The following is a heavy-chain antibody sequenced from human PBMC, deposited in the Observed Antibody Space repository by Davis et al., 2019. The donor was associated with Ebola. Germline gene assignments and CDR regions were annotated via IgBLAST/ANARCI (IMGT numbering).Heavy chain of an antibody. CDR3: AKDSSSSSHYYYGMDV. CDR1: GFAFSRYA. Sequence: GGSLRLSCAASGFAFSRYAMNWVRQAPGKGLEWVSFISRSNSYIYYADSVKGRFTISRDNAKNSLYLQMNSLRAEDTALYYCAKDSSSSSHYYYGMDVWGQGTTVTVSS. V-gene: IGHV3-21*04. CDR2: ISRSNSYI. D-gene: IGHD6-6*01. J-gene: IGHJ6*02.